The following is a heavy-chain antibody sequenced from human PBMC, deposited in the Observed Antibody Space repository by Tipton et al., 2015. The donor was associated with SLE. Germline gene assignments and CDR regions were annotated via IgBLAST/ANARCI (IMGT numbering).Heavy chain of an antibody. D-gene: IGHD5-12*01. J-gene: IGHJ6*02. CDR1: GGSFSGYY. Sequence: LSLTCAVYGGSFSGYYWSWIRQPPGKGLEWVGFIRSKAYGGTTEYAASVKGRFTISRDDSKSIAYLQMNSLRAEDTALYYCARRGLRITHDGMDVWGQGTTVTVSS. V-gene: IGHV3-71*01. CDR3: ARRGLRITHDGMDV. CDR2: IRSKAYGGTT.